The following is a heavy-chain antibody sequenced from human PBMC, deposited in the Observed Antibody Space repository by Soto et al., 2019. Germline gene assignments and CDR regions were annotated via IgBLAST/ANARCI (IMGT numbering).Heavy chain of an antibody. CDR2: INPSGGST. Sequence: GASVKVSCKASGYTFTSYYMHWVRQAPGQGLEWMGIINPSGGSTSYAQKFQGRVTMTRDTSTSTVYMELSSLRSEDTAVYYCARTGDIVVVPAAHTWFDPWGQGTLVTVSS. V-gene: IGHV1-46*01. J-gene: IGHJ5*02. CDR3: ARTGDIVVVPAAHTWFDP. CDR1: GYTFTSYY. D-gene: IGHD2-2*01.